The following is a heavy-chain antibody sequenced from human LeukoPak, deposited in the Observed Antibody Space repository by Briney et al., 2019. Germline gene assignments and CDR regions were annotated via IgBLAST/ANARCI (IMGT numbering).Heavy chain of an antibody. J-gene: IGHJ2*01. CDR1: GYTFTSYY. V-gene: IGHV1-46*01. CDR2: INHSGGST. CDR3: AREREIAAAADQNWYFDL. D-gene: IGHD6-13*01. Sequence: GASVKVSCKASGYTFTSYYMHWVRQAPGQGLEWMGIINHSGGSTSYAQKFQGRVTMTRDTSTSTVYMELSSLRSEDTAVYYCAREREIAAAADQNWYFDLWGRGTLVTVPS.